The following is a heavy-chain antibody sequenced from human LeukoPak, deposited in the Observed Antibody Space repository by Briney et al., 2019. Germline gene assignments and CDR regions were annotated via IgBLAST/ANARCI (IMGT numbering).Heavy chain of an antibody. CDR2: INPNSGGT. Sequence: ASVEVSCKASGYTFTGYYMHWVRQAPGQGLEWMGWINPNSGGTNYAQKFQGRVTMTRDTSISTAYMELSRLRSDDTAVYYCAGSYSDYDPYYFDYWGQGTLVTVSS. V-gene: IGHV1-2*02. CDR3: AGSYSDYDPYYFDY. J-gene: IGHJ4*02. CDR1: GYTFTGYY. D-gene: IGHD3-16*01.